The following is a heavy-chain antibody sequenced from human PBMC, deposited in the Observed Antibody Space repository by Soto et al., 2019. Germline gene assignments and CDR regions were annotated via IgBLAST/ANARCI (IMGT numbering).Heavy chain of an antibody. CDR2: INPNSGDT. J-gene: IGHJ4*02. V-gene: IGHV1-2*02. CDR1: GYTFTGYY. D-gene: IGHD3-22*01. CDR3: ARLHTYYYDSGSFDY. Sequence: QVQLVQSGAEVKKPGASVKVSCKASGYTFTGYYMHWVRQAPGQGLEWMGWINPNSGDTNYAQKFQGRVTMTRDTSISTAYMDLSRLRSDDTAVYYCARLHTYYYDSGSFDYWGQGTLLTVSS.